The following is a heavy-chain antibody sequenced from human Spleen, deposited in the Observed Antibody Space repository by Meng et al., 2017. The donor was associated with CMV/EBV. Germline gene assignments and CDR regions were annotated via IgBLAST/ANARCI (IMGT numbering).Heavy chain of an antibody. D-gene: IGHD3-3*01. J-gene: IGHJ6*02. Sequence: GSLRLSCTVSGGSVNTASYYWSWIRQPPGKGLEWIGYIYYSGSTNYNPSLKSRVTISVDTSKNQFSLKLSSVTTADTAVYYCASHGDYYYYYGMDVWGQGTTVTVSS. V-gene: IGHV4-61*01. CDR3: ASHGDYYYYYGMDV. CDR2: IYYSGST. CDR1: GGSVNTASYY.